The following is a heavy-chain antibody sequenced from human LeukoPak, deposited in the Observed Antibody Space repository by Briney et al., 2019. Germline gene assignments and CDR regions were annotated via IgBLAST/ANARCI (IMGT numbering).Heavy chain of an antibody. J-gene: IGHJ5*02. CDR1: GFTFSSYA. Sequence: AGGSLRLSCAASGFTFSSYAMSWVRQAPGKGLEWVSAISGSGGSTYYADSVKGRFTISRDNSKNTLYLQMNSLRAEDTAVYYCAKDQTAMVYDTTCEFDPWGQGTLVTVSS. CDR2: ISGSGGST. V-gene: IGHV3-23*01. CDR3: AKDQTAMVYDTTCEFDP. D-gene: IGHD5-18*01.